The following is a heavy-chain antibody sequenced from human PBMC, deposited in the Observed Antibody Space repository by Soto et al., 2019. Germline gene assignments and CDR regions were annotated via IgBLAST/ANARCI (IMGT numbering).Heavy chain of an antibody. J-gene: IGHJ4*02. CDR2: INPSGGST. V-gene: IGHV1-46*01. CDR3: ARESMSAREVDPY. D-gene: IGHD1-26*01. CDR1: GYTFTRYY. Sequence: ASVKVSCKASGYTFTRYYMHWVRQAPGQGLEWMGIINPSGGSTSYAQKFQGRVTMTRDTSTSTVYMELSSLRSEDTAVYYCARESMSAREVDPYWGQGTLVTVSA.